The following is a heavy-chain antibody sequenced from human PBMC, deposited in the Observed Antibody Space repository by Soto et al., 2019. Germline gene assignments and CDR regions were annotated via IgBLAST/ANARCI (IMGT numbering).Heavy chain of an antibody. V-gene: IGHV3-23*01. CDR2: ITSSGGNI. D-gene: IGHD6-19*01. CDR3: AKAGSLAA. CDR1: GFTLTTYT. J-gene: IGHJ5*02. Sequence: GGSLRLSCEASGFTLTTYTMNLVRQASGKGLEWVSSITSSGGNIYYADSVKGRFTISRDNAKNTLYLQMNSLRAEDTAVYYCAKAGSLAAWGQGTLVTVSS.